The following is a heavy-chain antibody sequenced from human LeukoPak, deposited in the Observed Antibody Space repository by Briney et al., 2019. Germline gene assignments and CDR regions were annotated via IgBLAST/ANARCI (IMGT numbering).Heavy chain of an antibody. CDR1: GFTFGNYG. J-gene: IGHJ4*02. CDR3: ARVSYSSGWYTSFGY. V-gene: IGHV3-23*01. D-gene: IGHD6-19*01. CDR2: ISGSGEMI. Sequence: GGSLRLSCGASGFTFGNYGMSWVRQASGKGLEWVSGISGSGEMIHYADSVKGRFTISRDNSKNTVYLQMNSLRAEDTAVYYCARVSYSSGWYTSFGYWGQGTLVTVSS.